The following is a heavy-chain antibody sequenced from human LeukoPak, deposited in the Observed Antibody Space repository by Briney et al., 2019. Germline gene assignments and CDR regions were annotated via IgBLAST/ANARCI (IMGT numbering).Heavy chain of an antibody. D-gene: IGHD2-21*01. J-gene: IGHJ4*02. CDR1: GFTFSSCA. Sequence: PGRSLRLSCAASGFTFSSCAMHWVRQAPGKGLEWVAVISYDGSNKYYADSVKGRFTISRDNSKNTLYLQMNSLRAEDTAVYYCAAISLMSYWGQGTLVTVSS. V-gene: IGHV3-30*01. CDR2: ISYDGSNK. CDR3: AAISLMSY.